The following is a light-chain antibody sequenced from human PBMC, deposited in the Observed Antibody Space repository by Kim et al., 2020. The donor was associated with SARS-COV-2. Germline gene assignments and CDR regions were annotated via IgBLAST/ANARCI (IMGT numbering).Light chain of an antibody. Sequence: ASTGDRVTITCRASQDISSYLAWYQQKPGKAPKLLIYAASTLQSGVPSRFSGSGSGTDFTLTINCLQSEDFATYYCQQYYSYPRTFGGGTKVEIK. V-gene: IGKV1-8*01. CDR3: QQYYSYPRT. CDR1: QDISSY. CDR2: AAS. J-gene: IGKJ4*01.